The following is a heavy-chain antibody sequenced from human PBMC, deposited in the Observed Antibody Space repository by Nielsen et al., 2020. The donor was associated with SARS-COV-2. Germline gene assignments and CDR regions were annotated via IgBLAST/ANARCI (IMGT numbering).Heavy chain of an antibody. CDR2: IYPGDSDV. J-gene: IGHJ6*02. CDR1: GYTFTNYW. D-gene: IGHD3/OR15-3a*01. Sequence: GESLKISCEGSGYTFTNYWIAWVRQMPGKGLEWMGIIYPGDSDVRYSPSFQGQVTISVDRSNNSAYLHWSSLKASDSATYYCARQIGLDKTAKGLDVWGQGTTVTVSS. V-gene: IGHV5-51*01. CDR3: ARQIGLDKTAKGLDV.